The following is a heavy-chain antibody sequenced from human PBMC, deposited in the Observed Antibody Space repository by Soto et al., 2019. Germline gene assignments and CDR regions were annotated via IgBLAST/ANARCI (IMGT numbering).Heavy chain of an antibody. D-gene: IGHD3-3*01. CDR1: GGDISTYY. J-gene: IGHJ5*02. Sequence: QVQLQESGPGLVKPSETLSLTCTVSGGDISTYYWTWIRQPAGKGLEWIGRIYSSGSTKYNPSLKSRGTMSLDTSKNQFSLRLSSVTAADTAVYYCARGQRFSDWFDPWGQGTLVTVSS. V-gene: IGHV4-4*07. CDR3: ARGQRFSDWFDP. CDR2: IYSSGST.